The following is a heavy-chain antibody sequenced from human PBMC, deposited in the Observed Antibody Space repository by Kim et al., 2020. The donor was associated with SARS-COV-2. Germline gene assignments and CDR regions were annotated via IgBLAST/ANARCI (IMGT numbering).Heavy chain of an antibody. V-gene: IGHV3-23*01. CDR1: GFTLEYYG. Sequence: GGSLRLSCAASGFTLEYYGMTWVRQAPGKGLEWVSSFIRDGILYYADAVKGRFTIFRDNSKTMLYLQMSNLITEDTAVFYCGDYHGAGSHYPYWGQGVL. CDR3: GDYHGAGSHYPY. CDR2: FIRDGIL. D-gene: IGHD3-10*01. J-gene: IGHJ4*02.